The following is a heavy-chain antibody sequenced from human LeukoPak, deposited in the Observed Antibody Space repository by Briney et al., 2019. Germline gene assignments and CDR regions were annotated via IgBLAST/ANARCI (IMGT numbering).Heavy chain of an antibody. Sequence: GGSLRLSCAASGFTFSSYEINWVRQAPGKGLEWVSYISGSGSTIYYADSVKGRFTFSRDNAKNSLYLQMNSLRAEDTAVYYCAKEARQQWLVDYWGQGTLVTVSS. D-gene: IGHD6-19*01. V-gene: IGHV3-48*03. J-gene: IGHJ4*02. CDR2: ISGSGSTI. CDR1: GFTFSSYE. CDR3: AKEARQQWLVDY.